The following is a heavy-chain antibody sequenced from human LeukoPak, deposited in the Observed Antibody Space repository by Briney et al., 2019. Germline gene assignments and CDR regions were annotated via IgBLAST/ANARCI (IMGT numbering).Heavy chain of an antibody. D-gene: IGHD3-3*01. CDR2: ISSSSSYI. CDR1: GSTFSSYS. Sequence: PGGSPRLSCAASGSTFSSYSMNWVRQAPGQGLEWVSSISSSSSYIYYADSVKGRFTISRDNAKNSLYLQMNSLRAEDTAVYYCARGAIRFLEWVQSRNWFDPWGQGTLVTVSS. J-gene: IGHJ5*02. V-gene: IGHV3-21*01. CDR3: ARGAIRFLEWVQSRNWFDP.